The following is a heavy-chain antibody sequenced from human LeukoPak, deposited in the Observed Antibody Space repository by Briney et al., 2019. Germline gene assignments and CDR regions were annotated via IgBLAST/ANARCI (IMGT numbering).Heavy chain of an antibody. V-gene: IGHV4-4*07. Sequence: SETLSLTRTVSVGSLSSYYWSWIRQPAGKGLEWIGRTHATGSTTYNTSLKSRVTMSVAASKNQFSLILNSVTAADTAVYCCARGGYSSGWYPLDYWGQGTLDTVS. J-gene: IGHJ4*02. CDR1: VGSLSSYY. CDR3: ARGGYSSGWYPLDY. CDR2: THATGST. D-gene: IGHD6-19*01.